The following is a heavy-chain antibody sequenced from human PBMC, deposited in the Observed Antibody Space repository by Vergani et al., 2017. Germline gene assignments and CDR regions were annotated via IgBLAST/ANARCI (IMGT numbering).Heavy chain of an antibody. CDR2: IDYSGRT. D-gene: IGHD3-10*01. CDR1: GGSISSSSYY. Sequence: QLQLQESGPGLVKPSETLSLTCTVSGGSISSSSYYWGWIRQPPGKGLEWIGSIDYSGRTYYNPSLKSRVTISVDTSKNQFSMKLSSVPAAEPAVYYCARLSGLLWCGELLWAGWSVDYWGQGTLVTVSS. V-gene: IGHV4-39*01. CDR3: ARLSGLLWCGELLWAGWSVDY. J-gene: IGHJ4*02.